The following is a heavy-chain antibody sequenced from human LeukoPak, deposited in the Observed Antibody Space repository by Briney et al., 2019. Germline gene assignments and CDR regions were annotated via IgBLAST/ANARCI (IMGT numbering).Heavy chain of an antibody. J-gene: IGHJ5*02. V-gene: IGHV4-34*01. D-gene: IGHD4-17*01. CDR3: ARGSTVTTRWFDP. CDR2: INHSGST. Sequence: SETLSLTCAVYGGSFSGYYWSWIRQPPGKGLEWIGEINHSGSTNYNPSLKSRVTISVDTSKNQFSLKLSSVTAADAAVYYCARGSTVTTRWFDPWGQGTLVTVSS. CDR1: GGSFSGYY.